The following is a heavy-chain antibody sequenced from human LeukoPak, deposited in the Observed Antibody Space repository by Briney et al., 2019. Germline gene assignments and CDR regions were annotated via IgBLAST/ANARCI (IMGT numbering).Heavy chain of an antibody. CDR2: IHFDGSKK. CDR3: AKDGNGPQDY. CDR1: GFTFDNYR. J-gene: IGHJ4*02. V-gene: IGHV3-30*02. D-gene: IGHD4-23*01. Sequence: PGGSLRLSCAASGFTFDNYRMHWVRQAPGKGLEWVALIHFDGSKKYSADSVKGRFTISRDNSKNTLYLQMNSLRTEDTAVYYCAKDGNGPQDYWGQGILVTVSS.